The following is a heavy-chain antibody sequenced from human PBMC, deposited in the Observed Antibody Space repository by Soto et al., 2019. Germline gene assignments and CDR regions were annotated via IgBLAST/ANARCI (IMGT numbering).Heavy chain of an antibody. V-gene: IGHV1-18*01. Sequence: ASVKVSCKASGYTFTSYGISGVRQAPGQGLEWMGWISAYNGNTNYAQKLQGRVTMTTDTSTSTAYMELRSLRSDDTAVYYCARDYSDYYDSSPMGWFDPWGQGTKVTVSS. D-gene: IGHD3-22*01. CDR2: ISAYNGNT. J-gene: IGHJ5*02. CDR3: ARDYSDYYDSSPMGWFDP. CDR1: GYTFTSYG.